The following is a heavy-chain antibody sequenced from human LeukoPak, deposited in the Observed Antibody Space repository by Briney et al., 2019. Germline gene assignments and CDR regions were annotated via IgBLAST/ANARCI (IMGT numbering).Heavy chain of an antibody. Sequence: GGSLRLSCAASGFTFSSYGMHWVRQAPGKGLEWVAFIRYDGNNKYYADSVKGRFTISRDNSKNTLYLQMNSLRAEDTAVYYCAKDPRSSWHYFDYWGQGTLVTVSS. D-gene: IGHD6-13*01. V-gene: IGHV3-30*02. CDR2: IRYDGNNK. CDR3: AKDPRSSWHYFDY. CDR1: GFTFSSYG. J-gene: IGHJ4*02.